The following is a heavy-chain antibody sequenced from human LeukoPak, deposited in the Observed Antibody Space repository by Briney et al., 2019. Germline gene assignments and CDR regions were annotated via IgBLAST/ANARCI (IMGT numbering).Heavy chain of an antibody. CDR2: IYYSGST. J-gene: IGHJ4*02. D-gene: IGHD6-19*01. Sequence: SETLSLTCTVSGGSINSYYWSWIRQPPGKGLEWIANIYYSGSTYYNPSLKSRVTISVDTSKNQFSLKVNSVTAADTAVYYCASHPYGSGWYVDYWGQGTLVTVSS. CDR1: GGSINSYY. CDR3: ASHPYGSGWYVDY. V-gene: IGHV4-59*04.